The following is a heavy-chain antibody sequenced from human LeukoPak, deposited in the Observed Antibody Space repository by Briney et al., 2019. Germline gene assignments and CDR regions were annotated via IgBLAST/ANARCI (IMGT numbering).Heavy chain of an antibody. J-gene: IGHJ4*02. CDR1: GFTFSNYA. Sequence: GGSLRLSCAASGFTFSNYAMTWVRQAPGKGLEWVSAISGSGGSTYYADSVKGRFTISRDNSKNKLYLQVNSLRAEDTAVYYCAKGGAEWSYYFDYWGQGTLVTVSS. V-gene: IGHV3-23*01. CDR3: AKGGAEWSYYFDY. CDR2: ISGSGGST. D-gene: IGHD3-3*01.